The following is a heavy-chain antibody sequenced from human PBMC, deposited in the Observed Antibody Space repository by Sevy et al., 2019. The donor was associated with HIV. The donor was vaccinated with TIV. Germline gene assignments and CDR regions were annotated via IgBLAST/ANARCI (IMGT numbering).Heavy chain of an antibody. CDR2: INPSGGST. CDR3: AREGMTAAGKYYYYGMDV. J-gene: IGHJ6*02. V-gene: IGHV1-46*01. CDR1: GYTFTSYY. D-gene: IGHD6-13*01. Sequence: ASVKVSCKASGYTFTSYYMHWVRQAPGQGLEWMGIINPSGGSTSYAQEFQGRVTMTRETSTSTVYMELSSLRSGEKAVYYCAREGMTAAGKYYYYGMDVWGQGTTVTVSS.